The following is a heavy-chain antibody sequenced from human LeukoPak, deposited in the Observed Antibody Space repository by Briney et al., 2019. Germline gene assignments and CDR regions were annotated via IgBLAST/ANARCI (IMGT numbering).Heavy chain of an antibody. D-gene: IGHD2-2*01. CDR3: AREIRYEPYCSSTSCYFDAFDI. V-gene: IGHV3-21*01. CDR1: GFTFSSYS. Sequence: PGGSLRLSCAASGFTFSSYSMNWVRQAPGKGLEWVSSISSSSSYIYYADSVKGRFTISRDNAKNSLYLQMNSLRAEDTAVYYCAREIRYEPYCSSTSCYFDAFDIWGQGTMVTVSS. CDR2: ISSSSSYI. J-gene: IGHJ3*02.